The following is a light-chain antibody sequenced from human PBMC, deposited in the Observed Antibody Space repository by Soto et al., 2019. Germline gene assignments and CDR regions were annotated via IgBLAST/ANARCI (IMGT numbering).Light chain of an antibody. V-gene: IGKV3-11*01. J-gene: IGKJ1*01. CDR3: QHRSNWPPWT. Sequence: EIVLTQSPATLSLSPGEIATLSCRASQSVSTYLAWYQQKPGQAPRLLIFDASNRATGIPARFSGSGSGTDFTLTISSLEPDDFAVYYCQHRSNWPPWTFGQGTKVEIK. CDR1: QSVSTY. CDR2: DAS.